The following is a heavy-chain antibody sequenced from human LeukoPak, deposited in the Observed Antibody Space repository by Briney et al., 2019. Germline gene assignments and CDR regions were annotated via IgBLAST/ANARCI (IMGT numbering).Heavy chain of an antibody. J-gene: IGHJ4*02. CDR1: GFAVSDEY. D-gene: IGHD6-13*01. V-gene: IGHV3-53*01. CDR3: ATEKGYTSSWYIDY. Sequence: GGSLRLSCAASGFAVSDEYMSWVRQAPGKGLEWVSVIYSSTYYADSVKGRFTISRDNSKNTLYLQMNSLRVGDTAVYFCATEKGYTSSWYIDYWGQGTLVTVSS. CDR2: IYSST.